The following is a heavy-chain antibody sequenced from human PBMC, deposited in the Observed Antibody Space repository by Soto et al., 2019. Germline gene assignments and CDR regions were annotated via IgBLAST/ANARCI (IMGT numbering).Heavy chain of an antibody. CDR3: AKRHSSGWFYHDY. D-gene: IGHD6-19*01. Sequence: GESLKISCAASGFTFSSYAMSWVRQAPGKGLEWVSTISGSADNTHSADSVKGRLIISRDNSKSMLYLQMNSLRAEDTAVYFCAKRHSSGWFYHDYWGQGTLVTVSS. J-gene: IGHJ4*02. CDR1: GFTFSSYA. V-gene: IGHV3-23*01. CDR2: ISGSADNT.